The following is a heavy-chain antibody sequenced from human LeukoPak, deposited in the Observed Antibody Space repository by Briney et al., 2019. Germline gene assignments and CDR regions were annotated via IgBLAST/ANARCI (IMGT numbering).Heavy chain of an antibody. CDR2: IYYSGST. D-gene: IGHD3-3*01. CDR3: AREIRDITIPNWFDP. J-gene: IGHJ5*02. CDR1: GGSISSSSYY. V-gene: IGHV4-39*07. Sequence: KASETPSLTCTVSGGSISSSSYYWGWIRQPPGKGLEWIGSIYYSGSTYYNPSLKSRVTISVDTSKNQFSLKLSSVTAADTAVYYCAREIRDITIPNWFDPWGQGTLVTVSS.